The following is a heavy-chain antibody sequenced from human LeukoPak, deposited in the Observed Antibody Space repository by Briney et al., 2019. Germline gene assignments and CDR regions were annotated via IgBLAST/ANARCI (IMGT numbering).Heavy chain of an antibody. Sequence: SGTLSLTYSVSGGSISGHYWTWIRQPPGKGLEWIRQIHYTGKPDYNPSLKSRITISVDTSKNQVSLQVSSVTAADSAIYYCARFGVDYDMDVWGHGTTVTVFS. CDR2: IHYTGKP. J-gene: IGHJ6*02. CDR3: ARFGVDYDMDV. CDR1: GGSISGHY. V-gene: IGHV4-59*11. D-gene: IGHD3-16*01.